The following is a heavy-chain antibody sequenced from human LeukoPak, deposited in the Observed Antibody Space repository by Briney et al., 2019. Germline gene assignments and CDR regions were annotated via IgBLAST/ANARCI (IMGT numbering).Heavy chain of an antibody. J-gene: IGHJ4*02. CDR2: IRYDGSNK. D-gene: IGHD2-15*01. Sequence: GGSLRLSCAASGFTFSSYGMHWVRQAPGKGLEWVAFIRYDGSNKYYAGSVKGRFTISRDNSKSTLYLQMNSLRAEDTAVYYCASDIVVVVAAKVFDYWGQGTLVTVSS. CDR1: GFTFSSYG. V-gene: IGHV3-30*02. CDR3: ASDIVVVVAAKVFDY.